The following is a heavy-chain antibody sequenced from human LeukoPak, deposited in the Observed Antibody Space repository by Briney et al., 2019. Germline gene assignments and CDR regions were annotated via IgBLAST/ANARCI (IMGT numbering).Heavy chain of an antibody. V-gene: IGHV3-30*02. Sequence: GGSLRLSCAASGFTFSSYGMHWVRQAPGKGLEWLAVIWYDGSNKYADSVKGRFLISRDNSKNTLDLQMNSLRVEDSALYYCAKGGGSKLKDAFDVWGQGTVVAVSA. J-gene: IGHJ3*01. D-gene: IGHD5-12*01. CDR2: IWYDGSNK. CDR1: GFTFSSYG. CDR3: AKGGGSKLKDAFDV.